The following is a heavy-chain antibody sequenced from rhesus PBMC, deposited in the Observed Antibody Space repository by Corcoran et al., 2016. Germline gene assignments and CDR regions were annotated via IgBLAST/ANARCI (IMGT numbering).Heavy chain of an antibody. CDR1: GLTFSDHY. Sequence: EVQLVESGGGLVQPGGSLRLSCAASGLTFSDHYMDWVRQAPGKGLEWVSSISSGSGSTTLYPDSVKGRFTISRDNAKNTVYLQMNSLRAEDTAVYYCARHNNYGYYFDYWGQGVLVTVSS. D-gene: IGHD4-29*01. CDR3: ARHNNYGYYFDY. CDR2: ISSGSGSTT. V-gene: IGHV3-110*02. J-gene: IGHJ4*01.